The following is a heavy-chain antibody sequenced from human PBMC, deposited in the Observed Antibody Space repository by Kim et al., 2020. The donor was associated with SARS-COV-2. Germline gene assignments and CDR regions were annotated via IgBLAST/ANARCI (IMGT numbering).Heavy chain of an antibody. D-gene: IGHD6-19*01. J-gene: IGHJ4*02. CDR2: IYYSGST. Sequence: SETLSLTCTVSGGSISSSSYYWGWIRQPPGKGLEWIGSIYYSGSTYYNPSLKSRVTISVDTSKNQFSLKLSSVTAADTAVYYCARLSSVWYPLDYWGQGTLVTVSS. V-gene: IGHV4-39*01. CDR3: ARLSSVWYPLDY. CDR1: GGSISSSSYY.